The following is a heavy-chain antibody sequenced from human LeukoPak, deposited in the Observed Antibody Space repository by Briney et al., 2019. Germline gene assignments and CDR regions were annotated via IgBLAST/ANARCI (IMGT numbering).Heavy chain of an antibody. CDR3: ANYPALDCSGGSCYYLDY. V-gene: IGHV1-69*04. J-gene: IGHJ4*02. CDR2: IIPIFGIA. Sequence: GASVKVSCKASGGTFSSYAISWVRQAPGQGLEWMGRIIPIFGIANYAQKFQGRVTITADKSTSTAYMELSSLRSEDTAVYYCANYPALDCSGGSCYYLDYWGQGTLVTVSS. CDR1: GGTFSSYA. D-gene: IGHD2-15*01.